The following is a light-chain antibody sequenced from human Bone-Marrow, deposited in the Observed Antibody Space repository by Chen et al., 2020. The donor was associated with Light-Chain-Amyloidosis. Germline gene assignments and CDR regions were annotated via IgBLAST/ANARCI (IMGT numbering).Light chain of an antibody. Sequence: QSALTQPASVSGSPGQSITISCTGTNSDVGVYNFVSWYQQHPGKAPKLRIYDVSYRPSGLSDRFSASKSGNAASLTISGLQAEDEADYYCSSHTSSGTTVFGSGTKVTVL. CDR2: DVS. CDR3: SSHTSSGTTV. V-gene: IGLV2-14*03. CDR1: NSDVGVYNF. J-gene: IGLJ1*01.